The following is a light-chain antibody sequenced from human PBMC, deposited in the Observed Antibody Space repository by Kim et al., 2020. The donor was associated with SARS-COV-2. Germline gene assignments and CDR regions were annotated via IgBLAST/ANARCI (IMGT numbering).Light chain of an antibody. CDR3: QVWDTDTDDYV. CDR1: NIGGHS. J-gene: IGLJ1*01. Sequence: SYELTQPPSVSVAPGQTARITCGGNNIGGHSVHWYQQKPGQAPVLVIYYDSDRPSGIPERFSGYKAATTATLTISRVEAGDGADYYCQVWDTDTDDYVFG. V-gene: IGLV3-21*01. CDR2: YDS.